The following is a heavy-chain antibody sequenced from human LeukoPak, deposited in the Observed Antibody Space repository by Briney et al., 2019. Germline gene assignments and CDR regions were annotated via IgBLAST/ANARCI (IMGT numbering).Heavy chain of an antibody. V-gene: IGHV1-2*02. D-gene: IGHD6-19*01. J-gene: IGHJ4*02. CDR2: INPNSGGT. CDR3: ARESSSGWLDY. Sequence: ASVKVSCKASGYTFTSYGISWVRQAPGQGLEWMGWINPNSGGTNYAQKFQGRVTMTRDTSISTAYMELSRLRSDDTAVYYCARESSSGWLDYWGQGTLVTVSS. CDR1: GYTFTSYG.